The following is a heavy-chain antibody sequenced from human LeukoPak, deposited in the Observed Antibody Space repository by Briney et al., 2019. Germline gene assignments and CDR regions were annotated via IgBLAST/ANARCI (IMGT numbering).Heavy chain of an antibody. V-gene: IGHV3-23*01. Sequence: PGGSLRLSFAASGFTFSSYAMSWVRQAPGKGLEWVSAISGSGGSTYYADSVKGRFTISRDNSKNTLYLQMNSLRAEDTAVYYCAKDARKRTVVVSVLDAFDIWGQGTMVTVSS. CDR1: GFTFSSYA. CDR2: ISGSGGST. J-gene: IGHJ3*02. D-gene: IGHD2-2*01. CDR3: AKDARKRTVVVSVLDAFDI.